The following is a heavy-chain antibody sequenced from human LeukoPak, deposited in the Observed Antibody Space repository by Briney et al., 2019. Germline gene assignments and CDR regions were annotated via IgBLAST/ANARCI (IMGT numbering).Heavy chain of an antibody. D-gene: IGHD2-2*01. Sequence: GGSLRLSCAASGXTFSSYGMHGVRQAPGKGLECVAVIWYDGSNKYYADSVKGRFTISRDNSKNTLYLQMNSLRAEDTAVYYCARGGDIVVVPAAMSLDYWGQGTLVTVSS. J-gene: IGHJ4*02. V-gene: IGHV3-33*01. CDR2: IWYDGSNK. CDR3: ARGGDIVVVPAAMSLDY. CDR1: GXTFSSYG.